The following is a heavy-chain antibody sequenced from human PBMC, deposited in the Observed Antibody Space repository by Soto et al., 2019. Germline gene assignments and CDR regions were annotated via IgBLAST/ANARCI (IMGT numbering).Heavy chain of an antibody. CDR1: GFTFSSYA. D-gene: IGHD2-21*01. J-gene: IGHJ4*02. Sequence: GGSLRLSCAASGFTFSSYAMSWVRQAPGKGLEWVSAISGSGGSTYYADSVKGRFTTSRDNSKNTLYLQMNSLRAEDTAVYYCQGGGLLSYYFDYWGQGTLVTVSS. V-gene: IGHV3-23*01. CDR2: ISGSGGST. CDR3: QGGGLLSYYFDY.